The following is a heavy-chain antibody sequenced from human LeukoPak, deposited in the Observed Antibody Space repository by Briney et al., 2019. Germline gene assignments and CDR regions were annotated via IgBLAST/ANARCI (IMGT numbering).Heavy chain of an antibody. V-gene: IGHV3-7*01. D-gene: IGHD6-19*01. CDR1: GFTFSSYW. CDR3: ARDPEAVAGYYFDY. Sequence: PGGSLRLSCAASGFTFSSYWMSWVRQAPGKGLEWLANIKQDGSEKYYVDSVKGRFTISRDNAKNSLYLQMNSLRAEDTAVYHCARDPEAVAGYYFDYWGQGTLVTVSS. CDR2: IKQDGSEK. J-gene: IGHJ4*02.